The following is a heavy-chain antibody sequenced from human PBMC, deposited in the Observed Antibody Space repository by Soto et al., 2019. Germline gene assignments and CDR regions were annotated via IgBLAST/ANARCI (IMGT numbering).Heavy chain of an antibody. CDR3: ARGFYYDSSGYFFSTFDY. D-gene: IGHD3-22*01. J-gene: IGHJ4*02. Sequence: GGSLRLSCAASGFIVSSYYMTWVRQAPGKGLEWVSVIYSAGTTSYADSVKGRFTISRDNSKNTLYLLMNSLRAEDTAVYYCARGFYYDSSGYFFSTFDYWGQGTLVTVSS. V-gene: IGHV3-53*01. CDR1: GFIVSSYY. CDR2: IYSAGTT.